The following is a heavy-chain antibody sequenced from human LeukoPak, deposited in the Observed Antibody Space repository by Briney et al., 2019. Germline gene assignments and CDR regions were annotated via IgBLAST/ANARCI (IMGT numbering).Heavy chain of an antibody. CDR1: GINFADYA. CDR3: AKESGKFDY. CDR2: ISADGGST. V-gene: IGHV3-43*02. J-gene: IGHJ4*02. Sequence: QSGGSLRLSCVVSGINFADYAMHWVRQPPGKGLEWVSLISADGGSTFSADSVKGRFSISRDNSKNSLYPQMNSLRSEDTAMYYCAKESGKFDYWGQGTLVAVSS.